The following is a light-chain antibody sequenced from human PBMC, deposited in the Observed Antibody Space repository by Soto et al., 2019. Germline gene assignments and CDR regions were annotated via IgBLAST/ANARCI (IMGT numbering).Light chain of an antibody. CDR2: AAS. Sequence: DIQMTQSPSSLSASVGDRVTITCRASQSISSYLNWYQQKPGKAPKLLIYAASSLQSGVPSRFSGSGSGTDFTFTINSLQPEDIATYYCQQYHSLPFTFGPGTKLDIK. V-gene: IGKV1-39*01. CDR3: QQYHSLPFT. CDR1: QSISSY. J-gene: IGKJ3*01.